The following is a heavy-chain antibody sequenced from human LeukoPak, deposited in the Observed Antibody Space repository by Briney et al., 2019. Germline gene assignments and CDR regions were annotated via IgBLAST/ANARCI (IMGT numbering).Heavy chain of an antibody. CDR2: INHSGST. CDR1: GGSFSGYY. J-gene: IGHJ3*02. Sequence: SETLSLTCAVYGGSFSGYYWSWIRQPPGKGLEWIGEINHSGSTNYNPSLKSRVTISVDTSKNQFSLKLSSVTAADTAVYYCARGPGSATVVTPDAFDIWGQGTMVTVSS. D-gene: IGHD4-23*01. CDR3: ARGPGSATVVTPDAFDI. V-gene: IGHV4-34*01.